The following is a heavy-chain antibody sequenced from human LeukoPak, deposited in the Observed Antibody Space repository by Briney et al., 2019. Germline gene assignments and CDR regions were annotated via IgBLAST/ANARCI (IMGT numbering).Heavy chain of an antibody. CDR1: GYSISSGYY. Sequence: PSETLSLTCTVSGYSISSGYYWGWIRQPPGKGLEWIGSIYHSGSTYYNPSLKSRVTISVDTSKNQFSLKLSSVTAADTAVYYCARERQLLLYNWFDPWGQGTLVTVSS. J-gene: IGHJ5*02. D-gene: IGHD2-2*01. V-gene: IGHV4-38-2*02. CDR2: IYHSGST. CDR3: ARERQLLLYNWFDP.